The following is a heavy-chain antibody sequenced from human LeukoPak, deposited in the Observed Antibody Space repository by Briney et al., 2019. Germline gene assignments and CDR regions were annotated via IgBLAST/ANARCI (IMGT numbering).Heavy chain of an antibody. D-gene: IGHD3-9*01. V-gene: IGHV4-39*01. CDR1: GASVSDSLSY. CDR2: VYYTGST. J-gene: IGHJ4*02. Sequence: PSETLSLTCTVPGASVSDSLSYWGWVRQPPGKGLEWVANVYYTGSTYYNPSLKSRVTMSVDTSKNQFSLKMTSVTAADTAIYYCARLTKGRYFDYIFAFWGQGILVTVSS. CDR3: ARLTKGRYFDYIFAF.